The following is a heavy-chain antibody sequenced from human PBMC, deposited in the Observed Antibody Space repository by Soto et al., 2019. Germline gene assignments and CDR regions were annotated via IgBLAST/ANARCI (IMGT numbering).Heavy chain of an antibody. J-gene: IGHJ6*02. CDR1: GFTFSSYG. CDR3: ARDRYSYGSGMDV. CDR2: IWYDGSNK. V-gene: IGHV3-33*01. D-gene: IGHD5-18*01. Sequence: QVQLVESGGGVVQPGRSLRLSCAASGFTFSSYGMHWVRQAPGKGLEWVAVIWYDGSNKYYADSVKGRFTISRDNSKNTLYLQMNSLRDEDTAVCYCARDRYSYGSGMDVWGQGTTVTVSS.